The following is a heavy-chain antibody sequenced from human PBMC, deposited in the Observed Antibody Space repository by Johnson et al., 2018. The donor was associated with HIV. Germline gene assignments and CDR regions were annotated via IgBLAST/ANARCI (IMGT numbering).Heavy chain of an antibody. D-gene: IGHD6-6*01. CDR1: GFTFSSYD. Sequence: EVQLVESGGGLVQPGGSLRLSCAASGFTFSSYDMHWVRQATGKGLEWVSAIGTAGDTYYPGSVKGRFTISRDNAKKSLYLQMNSLRAEDTAVYYCARELRIAARGLAFDIWGRGTMVTVSS. V-gene: IGHV3-13*01. CDR3: ARELRIAARGLAFDI. J-gene: IGHJ3*02. CDR2: IGTAGDT.